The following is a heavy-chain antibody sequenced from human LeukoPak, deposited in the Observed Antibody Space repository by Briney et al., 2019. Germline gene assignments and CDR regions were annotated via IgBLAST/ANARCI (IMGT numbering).Heavy chain of an antibody. Sequence: SETLSLTCTVSGGSISSSSYYWGWIRQPPGKGLEWIGSIYYSGTTYYNPSLKSRVTISVDTSRNHFSLKLSSVTAADTAVYYCARQRNWGSGSWGQGTLVTVSS. D-gene: IGHD7-27*01. CDR2: IYYSGTT. J-gene: IGHJ5*02. V-gene: IGHV4-39*01. CDR1: GGSISSSSYY. CDR3: ARQRNWGSGS.